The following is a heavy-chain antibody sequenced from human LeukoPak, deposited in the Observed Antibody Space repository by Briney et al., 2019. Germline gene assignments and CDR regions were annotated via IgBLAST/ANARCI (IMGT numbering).Heavy chain of an antibody. CDR1: GGSISSSSNY. J-gene: IGHJ3*02. CDR2: IYYSGST. D-gene: IGHD6-13*01. V-gene: IGHV4-39*01. Sequence: SETLSLTCTVSGGSISSSSNYWGWIRQPPGKGLEWIGSIYYSGSTYYNPSLKSRVTISVDTSKNQFSLKLSSVTAADTAVYYCARHVGQQLVLGAFDIWGQGTMVTVSS. CDR3: ARHVGQQLVLGAFDI.